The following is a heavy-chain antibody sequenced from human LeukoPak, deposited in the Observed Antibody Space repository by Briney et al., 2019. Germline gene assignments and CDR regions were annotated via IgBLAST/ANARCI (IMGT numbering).Heavy chain of an antibody. Sequence: ASVKVSCKASGYTFTGYYMHWVRQAPGQGLEWMGWINPNSGGTNYAQKFQGRVTMTRDTSISTAYVELSRLRSDDTAVYYCARRPFDYYDSTALYYMDVWGKGTTVTVSS. V-gene: IGHV1-2*02. CDR2: INPNSGGT. D-gene: IGHD3-22*01. J-gene: IGHJ6*03. CDR3: ARRPFDYYDSTALYYMDV. CDR1: GYTFTGYY.